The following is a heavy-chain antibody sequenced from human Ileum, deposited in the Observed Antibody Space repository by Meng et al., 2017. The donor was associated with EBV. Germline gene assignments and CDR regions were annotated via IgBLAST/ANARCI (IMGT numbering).Heavy chain of an antibody. CDR3: AREDSSGWFRVDY. J-gene: IGHJ4*02. D-gene: IGHD6-19*01. CDR2: FYFGGST. CDR1: GDSLSSSRYY. V-gene: IGHV4-39*07. Sequence: QLQLQVSDPGLVKPSETLSLTCTGSGDSLSSSRYYWDWIRQTPGKGLEWIGNFYFGGSTYYNPSLRSRVTISGDTSKNQFSLKLTSVTAADTAIYYCAREDSSGWFRVDYWGPGSLVTVSS.